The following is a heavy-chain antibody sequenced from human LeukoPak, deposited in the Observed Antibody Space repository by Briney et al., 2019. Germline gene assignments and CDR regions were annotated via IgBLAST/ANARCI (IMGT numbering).Heavy chain of an antibody. CDR3: ARDTHYDFPRGFDY. D-gene: IGHD3-3*01. V-gene: IGHV3-21*01. Sequence: PGGSLRLSCAASGFTFSAYGMTWVRQAPGKGLEWVSVITYNSDRTYYADSVKGRFTISRDNARNSLYLQMNSLRAEDTAVYYCARDTHYDFPRGFDYWGQGTLVTVSS. J-gene: IGHJ4*02. CDR2: ITYNSDRT. CDR1: GFTFSAYG.